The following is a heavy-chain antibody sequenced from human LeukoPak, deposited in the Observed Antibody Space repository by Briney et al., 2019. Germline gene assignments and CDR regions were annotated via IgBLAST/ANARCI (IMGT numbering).Heavy chain of an antibody. D-gene: IGHD5-24*01. J-gene: IGHJ4*02. CDR1: GFTFSSYA. CDR2: ISYDGSNK. Sequence: GGSLRLSCAASGFTFSSYAMHWVRQAPGKGLEWVAVISYDGSNKYYADSVKGRFTISRDNSKNTLYLQMNSLRAEDTAVYYCARRHPGDGYNYWTGYYFDYWGQGTLVTVSS. V-gene: IGHV3-30-3*01. CDR3: ARRHPGDGYNYWTGYYFDY.